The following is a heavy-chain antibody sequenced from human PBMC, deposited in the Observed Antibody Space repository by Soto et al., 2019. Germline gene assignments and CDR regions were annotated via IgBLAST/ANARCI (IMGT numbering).Heavy chain of an antibody. CDR3: ARAPWLRYYFDY. V-gene: IGHV3-30-3*01. J-gene: IGHJ4*02. D-gene: IGHD3-16*01. CDR1: GFTFSSYA. CDR2: ISYDGSNK. Sequence: QVQLVESGGGVVQPGRSLRLSCAASGFTFSSYAMHWVRQAPGKGLEWVAVISYDGSNKYYADSVKGRFTISRDNSKNTMYLQMNSLRAEDTAVYYCARAPWLRYYFDYWGQGTLVTVSS.